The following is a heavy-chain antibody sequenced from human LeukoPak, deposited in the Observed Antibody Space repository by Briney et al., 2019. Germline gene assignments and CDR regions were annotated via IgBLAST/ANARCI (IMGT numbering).Heavy chain of an antibody. CDR1: GDTFTSYD. CDR3: ARGVPNVEHYYDSSGSAGLPDY. D-gene: IGHD3-22*01. CDR2: MKPNSGNT. J-gene: IGHJ4*02. V-gene: IGHV1-8*03. Sequence: ASVKVSCKASGDTFTSYDINWVRQATGQGLEWMGWMKPNSGNTGYAQKFQGRVTITRNTSISTAYMELSSLRSEDTAVYYCARGVPNVEHYYDSSGSAGLPDYWGQGTLVTVSS.